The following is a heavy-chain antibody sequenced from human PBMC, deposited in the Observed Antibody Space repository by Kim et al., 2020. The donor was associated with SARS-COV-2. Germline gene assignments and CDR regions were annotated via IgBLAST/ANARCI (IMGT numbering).Heavy chain of an antibody. CDR3: ARDRQRAGTGVDY. J-gene: IGHJ4*02. V-gene: IGHV6-1*01. Sequence: YALSVKGRITIHADTSQNQFSLQLNSVTPEDTAVYYCARDRQRAGTGVDYWGQGTLVTVSS. D-gene: IGHD6-19*01.